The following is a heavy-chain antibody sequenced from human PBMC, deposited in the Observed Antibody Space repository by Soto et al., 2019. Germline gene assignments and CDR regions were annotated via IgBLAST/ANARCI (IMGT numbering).Heavy chain of an antibody. Sequence: PSVTLSLTCIVSGGSISNYYWSWIRQPPGKGLEWIGYIYCSGSTNYNPSLQSRVTISVDTSKNQFSLKLSSVTAADTAVYYCARAVLPATAPFDYWGQGTLVTVSS. J-gene: IGHJ4*02. CDR1: GGSISNYY. D-gene: IGHD2-2*01. CDR2: IYCSGST. V-gene: IGHV4-59*01. CDR3: ARAVLPATAPFDY.